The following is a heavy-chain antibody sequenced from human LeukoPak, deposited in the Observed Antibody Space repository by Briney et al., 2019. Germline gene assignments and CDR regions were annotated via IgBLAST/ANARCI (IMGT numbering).Heavy chain of an antibody. J-gene: IGHJ4*02. CDR2: ISYDGNK. Sequence: GRSLRLSCVASGFTFSSYGMHWVRQAPGKGLEWVAVISYDGNKYYADSVKGRFTISRDNSKNTLYLQMNSLRAEDTAVYYCARDRGEYSYAYDYWGQGTLVTVSS. V-gene: IGHV3-30*03. CDR1: GFTFSSYG. D-gene: IGHD5-18*01. CDR3: ARDRGEYSYAYDY.